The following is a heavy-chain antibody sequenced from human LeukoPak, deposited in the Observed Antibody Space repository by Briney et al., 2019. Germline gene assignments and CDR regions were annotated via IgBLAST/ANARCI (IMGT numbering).Heavy chain of an antibody. V-gene: IGHV3-30*02. CDR2: IRYDGSNK. CDR1: GFTFSSYG. CDR3: AKTPRDHYYYYMDV. Sequence: QPGGSLRLSCAASGFTFSSYGMHWVRQAPGKGLEWVAFIRYDGSNKYYADSVKGRFTISRDNSKNTLYLQMNSLRAEDTAVYYCAKTPRDHYYYYMDVWGKGTTVTVSS. J-gene: IGHJ6*03.